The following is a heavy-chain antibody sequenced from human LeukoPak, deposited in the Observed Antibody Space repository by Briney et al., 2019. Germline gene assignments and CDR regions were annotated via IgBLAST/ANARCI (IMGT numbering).Heavy chain of an antibody. Sequence: PSETLSLTCTVSGGSISSYYWSWLRQPAGKGLEWIGRIYTSGSTNYNPSLKSRVTISVDKSKNQFSLKLSSVTAADTAVYYCARESILDYDFWSGPHAFDIWGQGTMVTVSS. CDR3: ARESILDYDFWSGPHAFDI. D-gene: IGHD3-3*01. V-gene: IGHV4-4*07. J-gene: IGHJ3*02. CDR2: IYTSGST. CDR1: GGSISSYY.